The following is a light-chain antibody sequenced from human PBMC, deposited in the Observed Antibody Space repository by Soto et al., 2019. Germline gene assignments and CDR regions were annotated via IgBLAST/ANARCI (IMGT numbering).Light chain of an antibody. V-gene: IGKV1-33*01. Sequence: DIQMTQSPSSLSASVGDRVTITCQASQDISNYLNWYQQKPGKAPKLLIYDPSNLETGVPSRFSRSGSGTDFTFTISSLQPEDIATYYCQQYDNPNLTVTFGGGTKVEIK. CDR2: DPS. CDR3: QQYDNPNLTVT. CDR1: QDISNY. J-gene: IGKJ4*01.